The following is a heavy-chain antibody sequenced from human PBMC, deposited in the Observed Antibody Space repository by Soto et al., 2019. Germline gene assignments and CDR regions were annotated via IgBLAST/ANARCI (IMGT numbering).Heavy chain of an antibody. CDR1: GYTFTMHA. CDR3: ARAMVRELAYDY. J-gene: IGHJ4*02. CDR2: IDAGNGNT. V-gene: IGHV1-3*01. Sequence: ASVKVSCTASGYTFTMHAIHWVRQAPGQRLEWIGKIDAGNGNTKYSQKFQGRVTMTRDTSTSTVYMELSSLRSEDTAVYYCARAMVRELAYDYWGQGTLVTVSS. D-gene: IGHD3-10*01.